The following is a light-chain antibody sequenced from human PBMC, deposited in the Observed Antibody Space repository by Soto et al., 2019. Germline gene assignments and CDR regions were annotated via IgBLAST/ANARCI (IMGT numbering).Light chain of an antibody. CDR2: AAS. Sequence: DIQMTQSPSSVSASIGDRVTISCRASQSIYKWLVWYQQKPGKAPKLLIYAASRLQSGVPSRFSGSGYGTDFTLTLSSLQPEDSATYYCQQADSFPLTFGGGTELAI. CDR3: QQADSFPLT. CDR1: QSIYKW. J-gene: IGKJ4*01. V-gene: IGKV1-12*01.